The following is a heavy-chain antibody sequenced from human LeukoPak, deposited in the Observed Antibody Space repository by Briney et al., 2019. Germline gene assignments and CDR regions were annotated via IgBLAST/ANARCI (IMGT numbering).Heavy chain of an antibody. V-gene: IGHV4-59*11. CDR2: IYYSGST. D-gene: IGHD4-23*01. Sequence: SETLSLTCTVSGGSISSHYWSWIRQPPGKGLEWIGYIYYSGSTNYNPSLKSRVTISVDTSKNQFSLKLSSVTAADTAVYYCASGDYGGNPWYFDYWGQGTLVTVSS. J-gene: IGHJ4*02. CDR3: ASGDYGGNPWYFDY. CDR1: GGSISSHY.